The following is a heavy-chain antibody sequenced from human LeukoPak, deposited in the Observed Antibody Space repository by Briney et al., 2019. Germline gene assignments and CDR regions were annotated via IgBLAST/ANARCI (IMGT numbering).Heavy chain of an antibody. CDR1: SGSIYVSGSY. D-gene: IGHD5-18*01. Sequence: SETLSLTCTVSSGSIYVSGSYWGWIRQPPGKGLEWIGSIFYTGSTYYNPSLKSRVTISVAMSKNQFSLRLSSVTAADTAVYYCARLSGYSYGYIAYWGQGTLVTVSS. J-gene: IGHJ4*02. CDR3: ARLSGYSYGYIAY. CDR2: IFYTGST. V-gene: IGHV4-39*01.